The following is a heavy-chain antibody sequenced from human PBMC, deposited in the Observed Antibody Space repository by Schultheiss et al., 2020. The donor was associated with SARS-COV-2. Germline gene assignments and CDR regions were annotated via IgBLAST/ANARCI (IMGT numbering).Heavy chain of an antibody. CDR3: ATHSGYDSVDGMDV. V-gene: IGHV4-59*12. Sequence: SQTLSLTCTVSGGSISSYYWSWIRQPPGKGLEWIGYIYYSGSTNYNPSLKSRVTISVDTSKNQFSLKLSSVTAADTAVYYCATHSGYDSVDGMDVWGQGTTVTVSS. D-gene: IGHD5-12*01. CDR1: GGSISSYY. CDR2: IYYSGST. J-gene: IGHJ6*02.